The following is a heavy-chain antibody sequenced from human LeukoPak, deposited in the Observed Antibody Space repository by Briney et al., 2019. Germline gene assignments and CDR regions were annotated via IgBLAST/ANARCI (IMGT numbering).Heavy chain of an antibody. J-gene: IGHJ4*02. V-gene: IGHV3-7*01. D-gene: IGHD2/OR15-2a*01. Sequence: GGSLRLSCAASGFTFNTYWMSWVRQAPGKGLEWVANIKQDESEKYYVDPVKGRFSISTENAKNSLYLQMNSLRAEDTAVYYCARAKYEGFDYWGQGTLVTVSS. CDR1: GFTFNTYW. CDR3: ARAKYEGFDY. CDR2: IKQDESEK.